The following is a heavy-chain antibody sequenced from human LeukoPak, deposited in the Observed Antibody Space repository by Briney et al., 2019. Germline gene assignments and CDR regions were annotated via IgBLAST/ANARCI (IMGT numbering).Heavy chain of an antibody. J-gene: IGHJ3*02. D-gene: IGHD3-9*01. Sequence: PGGSLRLSCAASGFTFSSYAMSWVRQAPGKGLEWVSAISGSGGSTYYADSVKGRFTISRDNSKNTLYLQMNSLRAEDTAVYYCAKDHYDILTGSYDAFDIWGQGTMVTVSS. CDR1: GFTFSSYA. V-gene: IGHV3-23*01. CDR3: AKDHYDILTGSYDAFDI. CDR2: ISGSGGST.